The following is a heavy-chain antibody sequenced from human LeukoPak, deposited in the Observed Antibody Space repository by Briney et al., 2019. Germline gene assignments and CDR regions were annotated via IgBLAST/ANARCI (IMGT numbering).Heavy chain of an antibody. J-gene: IGHJ4*02. CDR2: INPNSGGA. CDR1: GYTFTGYY. D-gene: IGHD3-16*02. CDR3: ATPRDLGELSPYDY. V-gene: IGHV1-2*02. Sequence: ASVQVSCKAFGYTFTGYYMHWVRQAPGQGLEWMGWINPNSGGANYAQKFQGRVTMTRDTSISTAYMELSRLRSDDTAVYYCATPRDLGELSPYDYWGQGTLVTVSS.